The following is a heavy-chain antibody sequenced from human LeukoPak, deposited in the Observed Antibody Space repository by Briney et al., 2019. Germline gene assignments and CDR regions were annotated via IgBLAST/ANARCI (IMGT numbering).Heavy chain of an antibody. J-gene: IGHJ4*02. V-gene: IGHV3-23*01. D-gene: IGHD1-26*01. CDR2: ISSYGNT. CDR1: GFTFSSYG. Sequence: GGSLRLSCAAAGFTFSSYGMSWVRQAPGKGLEWVSAISSYGNTYYADSVKGRFTISRDNSKNTLYLQVNSLRAEDTAIYYCAKEEYSGSLLTLDYWGQGTLLTVSS. CDR3: AKEEYSGSLLTLDY.